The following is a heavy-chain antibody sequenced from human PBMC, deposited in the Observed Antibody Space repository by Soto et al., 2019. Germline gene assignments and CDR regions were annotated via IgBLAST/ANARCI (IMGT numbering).Heavy chain of an antibody. D-gene: IGHD1-20*01. CDR2: ISYDGSNK. V-gene: IGHV3-30*18. CDR3: AKDLVYGINFYYYGMDV. J-gene: IGHJ6*04. CDR1: GFPFSGYG. Sequence: QVQLVESGGGVVQPGRSLGLSCAVSGFPFSGYGMHWARQAPGQGLEWVAVISYDGSNKYYADSVKGRFTISRDNSKNTLYLQMNSLRPDDTAVYYCAKDLVYGINFYYYGMDVWGKGTTVTVSS.